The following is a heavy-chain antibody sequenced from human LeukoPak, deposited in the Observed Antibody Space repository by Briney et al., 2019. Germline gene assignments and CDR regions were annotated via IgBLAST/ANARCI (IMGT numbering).Heavy chain of an antibody. CDR3: ARVDCYDSSGYLADY. D-gene: IGHD3-22*01. J-gene: IGHJ4*02. Sequence: GGSLRLSCAASGFTFSDYYMSWIRQAPGKGLEWVSYISSSGSTMYYADSVKGRFTISRDNAKNSLYLQMNSLRAEDTAVYYCARVDCYDSSGYLADYWGQGTLVTVSS. CDR2: ISSSGSTM. CDR1: GFTFSDYY. V-gene: IGHV3-11*01.